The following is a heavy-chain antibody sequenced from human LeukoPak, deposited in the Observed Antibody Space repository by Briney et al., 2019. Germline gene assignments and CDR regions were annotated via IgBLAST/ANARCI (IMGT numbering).Heavy chain of an antibody. J-gene: IGHJ6*04. D-gene: IGHD5-12*01. V-gene: IGHV3-64*02. CDR3: ARSGYSGYGMDV. Sequence: GGSLRLSCAASGYTFSSYAMHWVRQAPGKGLVYVSAISSNGGTTYYADSVKGRFTNSRDNSKNTLYLQMDSLRPEDMAVYYCARSGYSGYGMDVWGKGTTVTVSS. CDR2: ISSNGGTT. CDR1: GYTFSSYA.